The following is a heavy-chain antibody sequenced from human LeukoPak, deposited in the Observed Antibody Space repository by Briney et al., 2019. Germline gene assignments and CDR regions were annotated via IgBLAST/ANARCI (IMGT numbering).Heavy chain of an antibody. CDR3: ARDGGSSWYRDYYYYMDV. CDR2: IYYSGST. D-gene: IGHD6-13*01. CDR1: GGSISSHY. Sequence: SETLSLTCTVSGGSISSHYWSWIRQPPGKGLEWIGYIYYSGSTNYNPSLKSRVTISVDTSKNQFSLKLSSVTAADTAVYYCARDGGSSWYRDYYYYMDVWGKGTTVTVSS. V-gene: IGHV4-59*11. J-gene: IGHJ6*03.